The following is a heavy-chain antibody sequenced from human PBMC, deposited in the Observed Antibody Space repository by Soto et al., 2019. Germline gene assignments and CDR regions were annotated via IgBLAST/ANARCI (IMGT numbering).Heavy chain of an antibody. CDR1: GFTFSSYS. CDR3: ARDSTRAVAGTYYFDY. D-gene: IGHD6-19*01. J-gene: IGHJ4*02. Sequence: EVQLVESGGGLVQPGGSLRLSCAASGFTFSSYSMNWVRQAPGKGLEWISYISSSSSTIYYADSVKGRFTISRDNAKNSLYLQMNSLRAEDTAVYYCARDSTRAVAGTYYFDYWGQGTLVTVSS. CDR2: ISSSSSTI. V-gene: IGHV3-48*01.